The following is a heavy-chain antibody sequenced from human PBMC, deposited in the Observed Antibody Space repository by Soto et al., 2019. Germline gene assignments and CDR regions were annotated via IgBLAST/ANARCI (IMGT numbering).Heavy chain of an antibody. V-gene: IGHV1-18*04. J-gene: IGHJ4*02. CDR3: ARDLGGQIVDY. D-gene: IGHD1-26*01. CDR1: GYTFTGYY. Sequence: GASVKVSCKASGYTFTGYYMHWVRQAPGQGLEWMGWISAYKGNTKYAQKLQGRVTMTTDTSTSTAYMELRSLRSDDTAVYYCARDLGGQIVDYWGQGTLVTVSS. CDR2: ISAYKGNT.